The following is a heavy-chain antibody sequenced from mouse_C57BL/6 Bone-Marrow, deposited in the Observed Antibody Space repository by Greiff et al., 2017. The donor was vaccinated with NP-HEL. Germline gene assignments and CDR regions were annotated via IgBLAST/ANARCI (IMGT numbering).Heavy chain of an antibody. CDR3: ARYYYGSRGWYFDV. Sequence: QVQLKQPGADLVKPGASVKLSCKASGYTFPSYWMHWVKPRPGRGLEWIGRIDPNSGGTKFNEKFKTKATLTVDKPSSTAYMQLSSLSSEDSAVDYWARYYYGSRGWYFDVWGTGTTVTVSS. J-gene: IGHJ1*03. CDR2: IDPNSGGT. D-gene: IGHD1-1*01. CDR1: GYTFPSYW. V-gene: IGHV1-72*01.